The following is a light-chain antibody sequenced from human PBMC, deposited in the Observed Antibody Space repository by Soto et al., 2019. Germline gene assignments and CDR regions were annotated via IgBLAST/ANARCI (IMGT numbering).Light chain of an antibody. CDR2: GAS. CDR1: QSIGSN. J-gene: IGKJ1*01. CDR3: QQYNQWPGT. V-gene: IGKV3-15*01. Sequence: EIVLTQSPDTLSVSPGESATLSCRASQSIGSNLAWYQQKPGQSPRLLIYGASSRATGVPVRFSGSGSGVGFTLTIGGLQSEGFAVYHCQQYNQWPGTFGQGTKVDIK.